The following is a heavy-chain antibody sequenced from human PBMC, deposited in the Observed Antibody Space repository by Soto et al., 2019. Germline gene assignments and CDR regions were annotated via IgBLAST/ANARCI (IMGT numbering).Heavy chain of an antibody. CDR3: ARGRARGLSYYYMDV. D-gene: IGHD3-16*01. J-gene: IGHJ6*03. CDR1: GFTVSSNY. V-gene: IGHV3-66*01. CDR2: IYSGGST. Sequence: EVQLVQSGGGWVQPGGSLRLSCAASGFTVSSNYMSWVRQAPGKGLEWVSVIYSGGSTYYADSVKGRFTISRDNSKNTLYLQMNSVRAEDTAVYYCARGRARGLSYYYMDVWGKGTTVTVSS.